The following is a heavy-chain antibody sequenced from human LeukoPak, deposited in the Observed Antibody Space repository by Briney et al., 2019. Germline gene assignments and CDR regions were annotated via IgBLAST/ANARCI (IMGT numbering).Heavy chain of an antibody. CDR1: GFTFSSYA. CDR3: AKGFWGILAAAGTWGELDY. J-gene: IGHJ4*02. D-gene: IGHD6-13*01. CDR2: ISGSGGST. Sequence: PGGSLRLSCATSGFTFSSYAMSWVRQAPGKGLEWVSAISGSGGSTYYADSVKGRFTISRDNSKNTLYLQMNSLRAEDTAVYYCAKGFWGILAAAGTWGELDYWGQGTLVTVSS. V-gene: IGHV3-23*01.